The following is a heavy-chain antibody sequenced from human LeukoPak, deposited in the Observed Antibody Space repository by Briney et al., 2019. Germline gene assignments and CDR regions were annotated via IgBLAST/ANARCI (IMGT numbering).Heavy chain of an antibody. CDR2: IYSGGGT. J-gene: IGHJ6*04. D-gene: IGHD3-10*01. CDR1: GFTVSSNY. Sequence: GGSLRLSCAASGFTVSSNYMSWVRQAPGKGLEWVSVIYSGGGTYYADSVKGRFTISRDNSKNTLYLQMNSLRAEDTAVYYCARAPLWFGELYYYGMDVWGKGTTVTVSS. V-gene: IGHV3-53*01. CDR3: ARAPLWFGELYYYGMDV.